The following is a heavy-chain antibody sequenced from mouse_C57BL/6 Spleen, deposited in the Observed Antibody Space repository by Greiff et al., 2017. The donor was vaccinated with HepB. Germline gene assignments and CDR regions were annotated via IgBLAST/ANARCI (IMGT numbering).Heavy chain of an antibody. Sequence: VQLQQPGAELVKPGASVKLSCKASGYTFTSYWMHWVKQRPGRGLEWIGRIDPNSGGTKYNEKFKSKATLTVDKPSSTAYMQLSSLTSEDSAVYYCARIHDYEEYYAMDYWGQGTSGTGSS. V-gene: IGHV1-72*01. D-gene: IGHD2-4*01. CDR1: GYTFTSYW. J-gene: IGHJ4*01. CDR2: IDPNSGGT. CDR3: ARIHDYEEYYAMDY.